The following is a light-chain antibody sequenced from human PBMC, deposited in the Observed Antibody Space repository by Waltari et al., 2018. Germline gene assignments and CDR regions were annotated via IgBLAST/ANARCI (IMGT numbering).Light chain of an antibody. CDR3: QQYIDYPFT. Sequence: DIQMTQSPSSLSASVGDRVNITCRASQDINNYLAWFQQKPGKAPKSLIFAVYSLQNGVPSRFSGSGSGTDFTLTISSLRPEDCATYYCQQYIDYPFTFGPGTKVDIK. V-gene: IGKV1-16*01. CDR1: QDINNY. CDR2: AVY. J-gene: IGKJ3*01.